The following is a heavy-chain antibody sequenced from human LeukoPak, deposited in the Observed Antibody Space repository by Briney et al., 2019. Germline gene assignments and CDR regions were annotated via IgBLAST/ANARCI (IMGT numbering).Heavy chain of an antibody. J-gene: IGHJ4*02. Sequence: PSEALSLTCTVSGGSISSSSYYWGWIRQPPEKGLEWIGSIYYSGSTYYNPSLKSRVTISVDTSKNQFSLKVSSVTAADTAVYYCASAPSSTRAMGYWGQGTLVTVSS. CDR1: GGSISSSSYY. CDR3: ASAPSSTRAMGY. CDR2: IYYSGST. D-gene: IGHD2-2*01. V-gene: IGHV4-39*01.